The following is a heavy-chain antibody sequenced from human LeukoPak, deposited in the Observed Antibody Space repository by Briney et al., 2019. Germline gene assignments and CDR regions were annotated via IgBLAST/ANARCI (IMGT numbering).Heavy chain of an antibody. CDR1: GFTFTTYSA. CDR3: VADHPNYGY. Sequence: SVKVCCKASGFTFTTYSAMLWVRQAGGQRHEWMGWIVVGSGQTYYAQKFQERVTITRDMSTGTVYMELSSLTSEDTAVYFCVADHPNYGYWGQGTLVTVSP. J-gene: IGHJ4*02. D-gene: IGHD5-24*01. V-gene: IGHV1-58*02. CDR2: IVVGSGQT.